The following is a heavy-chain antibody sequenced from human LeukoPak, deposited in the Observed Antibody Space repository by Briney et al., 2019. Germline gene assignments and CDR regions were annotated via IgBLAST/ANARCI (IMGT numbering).Heavy chain of an antibody. V-gene: IGHV5-51*01. J-gene: IGHJ3*02. D-gene: IGHD3-22*01. CDR2: IYPGDSDT. CDR1: GYSFASYW. CDR3: ARQIYDTSGYDAFDI. Sequence: PGESLKISCKGSGYSFASYWIACVRQMPEKGLEWMGIIYPGDSDTRYSPSFQGQVTISADKSISTAYLQWSSLKASDSAMFYCARQIYDTSGYDAFDIWGQGTMVTVSS.